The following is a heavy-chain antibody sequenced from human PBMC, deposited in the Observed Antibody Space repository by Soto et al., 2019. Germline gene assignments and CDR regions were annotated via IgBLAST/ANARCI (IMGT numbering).Heavy chain of an antibody. Sequence: PGESPKISCKGSGYRFTTYWIGWVRQMPGKGLEWMGIIYPGDSDTRYSPSLEGLVSISVDRSISTAYLQWTSLKASDTAMYYCVRLGPDYYDSSGYADHWGRGTLVTAPQ. CDR1: GYRFTTYW. D-gene: IGHD3-22*01. J-gene: IGHJ4*02. CDR2: IYPGDSDT. V-gene: IGHV5-51*01. CDR3: VRLGPDYYDSSGYADH.